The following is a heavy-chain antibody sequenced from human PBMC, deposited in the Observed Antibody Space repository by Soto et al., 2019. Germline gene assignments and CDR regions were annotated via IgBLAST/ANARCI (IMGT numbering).Heavy chain of an antibody. Sequence: SGTLSLTSTLYCGSFSRYYWNCIRYSPNNGLEWIGEFSHSGRTNHRPCLKSRVTISVDTANNQISLKLTSVTAEDTAVYYCARGALNNDFWSGLIYGGMDVWGQGTTVTVCS. D-gene: IGHD3-3*01. CDR1: CGSFSRYY. CDR2: FSHSGRT. V-gene: IGHV4-34*01. J-gene: IGHJ6*01. CDR3: ARGALNNDFWSGLIYGGMDV.